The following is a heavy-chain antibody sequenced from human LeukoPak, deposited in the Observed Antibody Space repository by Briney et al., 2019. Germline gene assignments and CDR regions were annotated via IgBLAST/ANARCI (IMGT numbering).Heavy chain of an antibody. Sequence: PSETLSLTCTVSGGSISTNYWSWIRQPPGKGLEWIGNIFYSGRNNYNPSLRSRVTMSVDTSKNQFSLKLSSVTAADTAVYYCARDVLNIHAFDIWGQGTMVTVSS. CDR1: GGSISTNY. J-gene: IGHJ3*02. D-gene: IGHD2-8*01. CDR3: ARDVLNIHAFDI. CDR2: IFYSGRN. V-gene: IGHV4-59*01.